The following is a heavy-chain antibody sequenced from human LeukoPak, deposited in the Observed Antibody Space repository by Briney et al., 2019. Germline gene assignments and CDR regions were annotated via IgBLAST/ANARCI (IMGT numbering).Heavy chain of an antibody. Sequence: GRSLRLSCAASGFTFSSYTIHWVRQPPGKGLEWVAVISFDGSNKYYADSVKGRFTISRDNSKNTIYLQMDSLRAEDTAIYYCARDYWWNYDYWGQGTLVTVSS. V-gene: IGHV3-30-3*01. CDR1: GFTFSSYT. D-gene: IGHD1-7*01. CDR2: ISFDGSNK. CDR3: ARDYWWNYDY. J-gene: IGHJ4*02.